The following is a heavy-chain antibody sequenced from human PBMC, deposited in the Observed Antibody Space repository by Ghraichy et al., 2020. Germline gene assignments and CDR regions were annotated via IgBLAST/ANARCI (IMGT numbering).Heavy chain of an antibody. Sequence: SETLSLTCAVYGGSFSGYYWSWIRQPPGKGLEWIGEINHSGSTNYNPSLKSRVTISVDTSKNQFSLKLSSVTAADTAVYYCASSYLNYYGLRYWGQGTLVTVSS. CDR2: INHSGST. J-gene: IGHJ4*02. D-gene: IGHD3-10*01. CDR3: ASSYLNYYGLRY. CDR1: GGSFSGYY. V-gene: IGHV4-34*01.